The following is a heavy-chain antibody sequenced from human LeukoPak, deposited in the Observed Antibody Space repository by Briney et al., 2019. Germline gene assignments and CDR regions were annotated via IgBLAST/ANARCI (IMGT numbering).Heavy chain of an antibody. CDR1: GFTFSNAW. Sequence: TGGSLRLSCAASGFTFSNAWMSWVRQAPGKWPEWVGRIKSKTDGGTTDYAAPVKGRFTISRDDSKNTLYLQMNSLKTEDTAVYYCTTDMLERRLFDYWGQGTLVTVSS. CDR2: IKSKTDGGTT. D-gene: IGHD1-1*01. J-gene: IGHJ4*02. V-gene: IGHV3-15*01. CDR3: TTDMLERRLFDY.